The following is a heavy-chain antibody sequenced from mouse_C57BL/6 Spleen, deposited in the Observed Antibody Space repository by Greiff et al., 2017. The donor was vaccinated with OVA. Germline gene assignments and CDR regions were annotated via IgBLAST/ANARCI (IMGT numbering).Heavy chain of an antibody. D-gene: IGHD2-4*01. V-gene: IGHV1-52*01. CDR2: IDPSDSET. CDR3: ARGGLRRWYCDV. CDR1: GYTFTSYW. Sequence: QVQLQQPGAELVRPGSSVKLSCKASGYTFTSYWMHWVKQRPIQGLEWIGNIDPSDSETHYIQKFKDKATLTVDKSSSIAYMQLSSMAYEDSAVYYCARGGLRRWYCDVWGTGTTVTVSS. J-gene: IGHJ1*03.